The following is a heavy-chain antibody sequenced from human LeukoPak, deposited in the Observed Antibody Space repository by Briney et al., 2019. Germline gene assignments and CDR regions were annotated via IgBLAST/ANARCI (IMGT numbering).Heavy chain of an antibody. Sequence: PGGPLRLSCAASGFTFSSYAMSWVRQAPGKGLEWVSAISGSGGSTYYADSVKGRFTISRDNSKNTLYLQMNSLRAEDTAVYYCAKDTARGVIAYYFDYWGQGTLVTVSS. CDR3: AKDTARGVIAYYFDY. J-gene: IGHJ4*02. D-gene: IGHD3-10*01. CDR1: GFTFSSYA. CDR2: ISGSGGST. V-gene: IGHV3-23*01.